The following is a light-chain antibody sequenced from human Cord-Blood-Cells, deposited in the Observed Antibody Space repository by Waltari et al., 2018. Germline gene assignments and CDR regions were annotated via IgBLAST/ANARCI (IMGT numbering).Light chain of an antibody. CDR3: QQYGSSPYT. CDR1: QSVSSSY. J-gene: IGKJ2*01. Sequence: EIALTQSPGTLSLSPGERATLSCRASQSVSSSYLALYQQKPGQAPRLLIYGASSRATGVPDRFSGSGSGTDFTLTISRLEPEDFAVYYCQQYGSSPYTFGQGTKLEIK. V-gene: IGKV3-20*01. CDR2: GAS.